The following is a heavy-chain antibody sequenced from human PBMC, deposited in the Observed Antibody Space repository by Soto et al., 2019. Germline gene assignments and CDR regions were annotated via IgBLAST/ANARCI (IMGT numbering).Heavy chain of an antibody. J-gene: IGHJ5*01. CDR1: GYNFTSHY. Sequence: QVQLVQSGAEVKKPGASVKVSCKPSGYNFTSHYIQWVRQAPGQGLEWMGIINPSSDSATYAQKFQGRVTMTSETSSNTVFMELSSLRSEDTAMYYCTWEYCGGDCVFDSRGQGTLVTVS. CDR3: TWEYCGGDCVFDS. V-gene: IGHV1-46*01. CDR2: INPSSDSA. D-gene: IGHD2-21*02.